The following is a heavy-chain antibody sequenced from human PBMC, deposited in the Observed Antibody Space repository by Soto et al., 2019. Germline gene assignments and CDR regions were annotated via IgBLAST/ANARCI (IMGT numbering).Heavy chain of an antibody. Sequence: EVELVESGGGLVQPGRSLRLSCAASGITFNDYAMHWVRQAPGKGLEWVSGISWNSGNIGYGNSVKGRFTISRDNAKSSLYLQMNRLRAEDTALYYCAKLEGAIDIWGQGTMVTVSS. CDR2: ISWNSGNI. J-gene: IGHJ3*02. CDR3: AKLEGAIDI. CDR1: GITFNDYA. V-gene: IGHV3-9*01.